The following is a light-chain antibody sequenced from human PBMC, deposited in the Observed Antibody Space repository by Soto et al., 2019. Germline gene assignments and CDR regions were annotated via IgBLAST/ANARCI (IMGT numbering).Light chain of an antibody. V-gene: IGKV3-20*01. CDR1: QTVSTKY. CDR2: GTS. J-gene: IGKJ3*01. Sequence: ENVLTQSPGTLSLSPGERATLSCRASQTVSTKYVAWYQQKPGQAPGLLIYGTSSRATGIPDRFSGSGSGTDFMLTISRLEPEDFAVYYCQQYGTSTGVTFGPGTKLDIK. CDR3: QQYGTSTGVT.